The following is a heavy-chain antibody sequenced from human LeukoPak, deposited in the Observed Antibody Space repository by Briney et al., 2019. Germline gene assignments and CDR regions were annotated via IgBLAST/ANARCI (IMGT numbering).Heavy chain of an antibody. D-gene: IGHD2-15*01. V-gene: IGHV4-4*07. Sequence: PSETLSLTCTVSGGSISSYYWSWIRQPAGKGLEWIGHIYNSGSTNYSPSLKSRVTISVDKSKNQFSLKLNSVTAADTAVYYCASRYCSGGGCHLADYYYMDVWGKGTTVTVSS. CDR3: ASRYCSGGGCHLADYYYMDV. CDR2: IYNSGST. CDR1: GGSISSYY. J-gene: IGHJ6*03.